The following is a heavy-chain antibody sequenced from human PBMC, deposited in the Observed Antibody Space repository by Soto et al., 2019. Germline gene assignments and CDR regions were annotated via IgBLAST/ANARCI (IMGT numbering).Heavy chain of an antibody. V-gene: IGHV3-33*01. J-gene: IGHJ4*02. Sequence: GGSLRLSCAASGFTFSSYGMHWVRQAPGKGLEWVAVIWYDGSNKYYADSVKGRFTISRDNSKNTLYLQMNSLRAEDTAVYYCERLSTVTTVDYWGQGTLVTVSS. CDR1: GFTFSSYG. CDR3: ERLSTVTTVDY. CDR2: IWYDGSNK. D-gene: IGHD4-17*01.